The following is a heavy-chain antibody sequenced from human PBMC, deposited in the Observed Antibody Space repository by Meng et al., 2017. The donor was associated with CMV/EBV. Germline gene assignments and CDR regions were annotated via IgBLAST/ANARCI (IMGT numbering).Heavy chain of an antibody. V-gene: IGHV3-13*01. Sequence: GGSLRLSCVASGFTFSSYDMHWVRQATGKGLEWVSAIGTAGDTYYPGSVKGRFTISRENAKNSLYLQMNSLRAGDTAVYYCARARAGGSYVDYWGQGTLVTVSS. CDR1: GFTFSSYD. J-gene: IGHJ4*02. CDR3: ARARAGGSYVDY. CDR2: IGTAGDT. D-gene: IGHD1-26*01.